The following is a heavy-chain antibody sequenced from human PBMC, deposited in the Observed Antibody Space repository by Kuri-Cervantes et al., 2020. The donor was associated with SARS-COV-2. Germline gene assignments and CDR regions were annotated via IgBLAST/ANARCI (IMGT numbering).Heavy chain of an antibody. Sequence: SETLSLTCTVSGVSVTTFGSYWTWIRQPPGKGLEWVGYIYYNGSTYYNPPLRSRVIVSVDRSKNQFSLNLNSVTAADTALYYCARGAIDWGQGTLVTVSS. CDR3: ARGAID. D-gene: IGHD2/OR15-2a*01. V-gene: IGHV4-31*02. J-gene: IGHJ4*02. CDR1: GVSVTTFGSY. CDR2: IYYNGST.